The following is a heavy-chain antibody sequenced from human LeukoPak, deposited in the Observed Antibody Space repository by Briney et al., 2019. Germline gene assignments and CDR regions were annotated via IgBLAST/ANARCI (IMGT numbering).Heavy chain of an antibody. Sequence: PGGSLRLSCAASGFTFSSYAMHWVRQAPGKGLEWVAVISYDGSNKYYADSVKGRFTISRDNSKNTLYLQMNSLRAEGTAVYYCARGGYDILNPESYYYGMDVWGQGTTVTVSS. V-gene: IGHV3-30-3*01. CDR2: ISYDGSNK. CDR3: ARGGYDILNPESYYYGMDV. D-gene: IGHD3-9*01. J-gene: IGHJ6*02. CDR1: GFTFSSYA.